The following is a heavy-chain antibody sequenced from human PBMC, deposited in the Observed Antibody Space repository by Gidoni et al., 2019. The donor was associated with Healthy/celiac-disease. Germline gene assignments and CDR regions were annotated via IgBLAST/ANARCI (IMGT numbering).Heavy chain of an antibody. CDR2: ISSSSSYI. J-gene: IGHJ4*02. CDR1: GFTFISYS. D-gene: IGHD3-3*01. Sequence: EVQLVESGGGLVKPGGSLRLSCAASGFTFISYSMNWVRQAPGKGLEWVSSISSSSSYIYYADSVKGRFTISRDNAKNSLYLQMNNLRAEDTAVYYCARDRASLEWLSEGFDYWGQGTLVTVSS. V-gene: IGHV3-21*01. CDR3: ARDRASLEWLSEGFDY.